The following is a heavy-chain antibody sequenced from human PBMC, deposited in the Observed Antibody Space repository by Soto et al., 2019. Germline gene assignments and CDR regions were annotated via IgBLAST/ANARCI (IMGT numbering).Heavy chain of an antibody. CDR1: GYAFTAFH. CDR3: AMMAGPALIYFDV. D-gene: IGHD2-15*01. CDR2: INPSSGGT. V-gene: IGHV1-46*01. Sequence: ASVRVSCKASGYAFTAFHVHWLRRAPGQGLERVGMINPSSGGTAYQQNFQGRVTVTRDTYTSTVYMVLSSLRSEDTAVYFCAMMAGPALIYFDVWGQGNPVTVSS. J-gene: IGHJ4*02.